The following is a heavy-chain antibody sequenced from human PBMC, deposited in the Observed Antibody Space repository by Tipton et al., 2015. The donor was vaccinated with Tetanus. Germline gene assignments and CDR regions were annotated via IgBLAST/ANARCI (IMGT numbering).Heavy chain of an antibody. Sequence: TLSLTCAVYGGSLSRYYWTWIRQPPGKGLEWIGEVDDSGSTNYSPSLKSRVTISADTTKNLFSLKPRSVTAADAAVYFCARDDGYTGLNSWGQGALVAVST. V-gene: IGHV4-34*01. J-gene: IGHJ4*02. D-gene: IGHD5-24*01. CDR1: GGSLSRYY. CDR3: ARDDGYTGLNS. CDR2: VDDSGST.